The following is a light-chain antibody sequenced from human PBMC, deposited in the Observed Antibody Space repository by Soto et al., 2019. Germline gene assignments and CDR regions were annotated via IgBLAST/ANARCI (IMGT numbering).Light chain of an antibody. V-gene: IGKV1-5*01. CDR3: QQYGGA. Sequence: DIQMTQSPSTLSASVGDRVTITCRASQSISSWLAWFQQKPGKAPKLLIYDASSLESGVPSRFSGSGSGTEFTLTISSLQPDDFATYSCQQYGGAFGPGTKVDIK. J-gene: IGKJ3*01. CDR1: QSISSW. CDR2: DAS.